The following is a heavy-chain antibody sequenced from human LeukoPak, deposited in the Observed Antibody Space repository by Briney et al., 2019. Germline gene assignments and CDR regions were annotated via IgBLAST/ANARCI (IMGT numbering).Heavy chain of an antibody. CDR1: GFTVSNSY. D-gene: IGHD4-17*01. V-gene: IGHV3-66*01. Sequence: GGSLRLSCAASGFTVSNSYMSWVRQTPGKGLEWVSIIYSGGSTFYADSVEGRFTISRDSSKNTLYLQMNSLRAEDTAVYYCARDDRDYGIDYWGQGTLVTVSS. CDR3: ARDDRDYGIDY. J-gene: IGHJ4*02. CDR2: IYSGGST.